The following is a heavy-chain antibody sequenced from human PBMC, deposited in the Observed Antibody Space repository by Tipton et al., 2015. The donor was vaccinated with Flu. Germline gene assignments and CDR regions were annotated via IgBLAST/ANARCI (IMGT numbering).Heavy chain of an antibody. Sequence: GLVKPSETLSLTCTVSRGSISSYYWSWIRQPPGKGLEWIGYIYYSGSTNYNPSLQSRVTISVDTSKSQFSLKLSSVTAADTAVHYCARGYSATYGKFDYWGRGTLVTVSS. V-gene: IGHV4-59*01. D-gene: IGHD1-26*01. J-gene: IGHJ4*02. CDR3: ARGYSATYGKFDY. CDR1: RGSISSYY. CDR2: IYYSGST.